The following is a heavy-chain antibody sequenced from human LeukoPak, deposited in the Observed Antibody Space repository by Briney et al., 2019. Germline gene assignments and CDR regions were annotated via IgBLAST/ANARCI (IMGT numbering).Heavy chain of an antibody. CDR2: MSPNSGHT. CDR3: ARGGITGTYADYYYYYMDV. V-gene: IGHV1-8*03. D-gene: IGHD1-7*01. J-gene: IGHJ6*03. CDR1: GDTFTRYD. Sequence: ASVKVSCKTSGDTFTRYDINWVRQATGQRLEWMGWMSPNSGHTGYAQLFLGRVTFTRNTSITTVYMELDILTSEDTAVYFCARGGITGTYADYYYYYMDVWGKGTTVTVSS.